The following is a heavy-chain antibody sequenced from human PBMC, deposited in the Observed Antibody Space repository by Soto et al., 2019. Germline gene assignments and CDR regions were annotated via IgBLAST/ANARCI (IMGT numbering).Heavy chain of an antibody. D-gene: IGHD3-22*01. CDR3: TTLGHYYDSSPLDV. CDR1: GFTFSNAW. J-gene: IGHJ6*02. Sequence: EVQLVESGGGLVKPGGSLRLSCAASGFTFSNAWMNWDRQAPGKGLEWVGRIKSKADGGTTDYGAPVKGRFTISRDDSKNTLYLQLNSLTTEDTAVYYCTTLGHYYDSSPLDVWGQGTTVTVSS. CDR2: IKSKADGGTT. V-gene: IGHV3-15*07.